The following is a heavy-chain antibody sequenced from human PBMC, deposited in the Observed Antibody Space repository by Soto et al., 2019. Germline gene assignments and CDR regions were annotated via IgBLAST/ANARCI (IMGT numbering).Heavy chain of an antibody. J-gene: IGHJ6*02. V-gene: IGHV4-4*02. Sequence: SETLSLTCAVSGGSISSSNWWSWVRQPPGKGLEWIGEIYHSGSTNYNPSLKSRVTISVDKSKNQFSLKLSSVTAADTAVYYCARDRLLLHPNYGMDVWGQGTTVTVSS. D-gene: IGHD3-10*01. CDR3: ARDRLLLHPNYGMDV. CDR1: GGSISSSNW. CDR2: IYHSGST.